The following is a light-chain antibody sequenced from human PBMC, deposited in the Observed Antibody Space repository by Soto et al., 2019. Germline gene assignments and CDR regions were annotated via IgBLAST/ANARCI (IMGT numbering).Light chain of an antibody. CDR3: QQGHSTPYT. V-gene: IGKV1-39*01. J-gene: IGKJ2*01. CDR2: SAS. CDR1: QSISTY. Sequence: IQMTQSPFSLSASVGDRVTITCRASQSISTYLNWYQQKPGRAPKLLIHSASALPSGVPSRFSGSGSGTEFTLTMSGLQSEDFATYYCQQGHSTPYTFGQGTKVDIK.